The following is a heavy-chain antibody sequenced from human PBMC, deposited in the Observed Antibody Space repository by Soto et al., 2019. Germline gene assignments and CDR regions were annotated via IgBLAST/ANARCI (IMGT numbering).Heavy chain of an antibody. Sequence: SGTLSPTCGVSRGSLRGATFFLNWTRQPPGKGLEWIGYIFPSGTTYYNPSLKSRVTISIDVSKNQFSLSLRSLTAADTAVYYCARSREFDYWSQGTLVTVSS. CDR3: ARSREFDY. CDR2: IFPSGTT. CDR1: RGSLRGATFF. J-gene: IGHJ4*02. V-gene: IGHV4-30-2*01.